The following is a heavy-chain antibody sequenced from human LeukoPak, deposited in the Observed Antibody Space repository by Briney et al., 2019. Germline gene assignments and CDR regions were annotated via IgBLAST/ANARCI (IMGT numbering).Heavy chain of an antibody. CDR3: ARSGSGSAGYMDV. CDR2: ISPYNGNT. Sequence: ASVTVSCKASGYTFTSYGISWVRQAPAQGLEWMGWISPYNGNTNDAQLLQGRVTMTTDTSTSTAYMELRSLRSDDTAVYYRARSGSGSAGYMDVWGKGTTVTVSS. D-gene: IGHD6-19*01. V-gene: IGHV1-18*01. CDR1: GYTFTSYG. J-gene: IGHJ6*03.